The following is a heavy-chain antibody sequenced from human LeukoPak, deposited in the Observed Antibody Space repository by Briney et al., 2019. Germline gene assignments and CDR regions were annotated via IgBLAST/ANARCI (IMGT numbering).Heavy chain of an antibody. CDR3: AREDGFCSGGSCYQH. CDR2: ISDSGGST. CDR1: GFAFSSHA. Sequence: PGGSLRLSCSVSGFAFSSHAIHWVRQAPGKGLEYVSAISDSGGSTYYIDSVKGRFTISRDNSKNTVYLQMSSLRGDDTAVYYCAREDGFCSGGSCYQHWGQGTLVTVSS. V-gene: IGHV3-64D*09. J-gene: IGHJ1*01. D-gene: IGHD2-15*01.